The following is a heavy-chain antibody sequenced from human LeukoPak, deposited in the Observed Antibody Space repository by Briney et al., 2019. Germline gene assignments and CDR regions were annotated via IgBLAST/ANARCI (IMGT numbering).Heavy chain of an antibody. V-gene: IGHV3-23*01. CDR2: ISSSGGST. CDR3: AKEGIAGSGTYWGYFQH. J-gene: IGHJ1*01. D-gene: IGHD3-10*01. Sequence: GGSLRLSCAASGFTFSSYAMSWVRQAPGKGLEWVSAISSSGGSTYYADSVKGRFTISRDNSKNTLYLQMNSLRAEDTAVYYCAKEGIAGSGTYWGYFQHWGQGTLVTVSS. CDR1: GFTFSSYA.